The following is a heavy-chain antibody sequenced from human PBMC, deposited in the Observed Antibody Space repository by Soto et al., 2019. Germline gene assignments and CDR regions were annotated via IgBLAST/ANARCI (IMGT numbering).Heavy chain of an antibody. CDR1: GYTFSDYY. CDR3: AREPATAKPEGVDF. CDR2: INPNSGGT. Sequence: APVKVFGNATGYTFSDYYIHCVRQSPGQGLEWMGWINPNSGGTKYAPKFQGGVTMTRDTSITTAYMELSRLRSGDTAVYYCAREPATAKPEGVDFWGQGTLVNVSS. D-gene: IGHD1-1*01. J-gene: IGHJ4*02. V-gene: IGHV1-2*02.